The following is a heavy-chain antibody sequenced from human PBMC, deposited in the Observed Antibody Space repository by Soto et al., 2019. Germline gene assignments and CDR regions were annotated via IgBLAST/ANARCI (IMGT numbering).Heavy chain of an antibody. CDR2: IYTSGST. Sequence: SETLSLTCTVSGGSISSYYWSWIRQPAGKGLEWIGRIYTSGSTNYNPSLKSRVTMSVDTSKNQFSLKLSSVTAADTAVYYCARERRTYDSSGYYYDYFDYWGQGTLVTVSS. D-gene: IGHD3-22*01. CDR1: GGSISSYY. J-gene: IGHJ4*02. CDR3: ARERRTYDSSGYYYDYFDY. V-gene: IGHV4-4*07.